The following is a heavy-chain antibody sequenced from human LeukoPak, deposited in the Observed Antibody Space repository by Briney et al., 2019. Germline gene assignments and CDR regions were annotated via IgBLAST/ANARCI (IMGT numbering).Heavy chain of an antibody. Sequence: ASETLSLTCAVSGGSISSGGYSWSWIRQPPGKGLEWIGYIYHSGSTYYNPSLKSRVTISVDRSKNQFSLKLSSVTAADTAVYYCARATVGATFDYWGQGTLVTVSS. CDR1: GGSISSGGYS. J-gene: IGHJ4*02. CDR3: ARATVGATFDY. V-gene: IGHV4-30-2*01. CDR2: IYHSGST. D-gene: IGHD1-26*01.